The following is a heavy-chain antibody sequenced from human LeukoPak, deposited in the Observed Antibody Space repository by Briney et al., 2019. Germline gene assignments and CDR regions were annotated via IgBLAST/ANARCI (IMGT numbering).Heavy chain of an antibody. CDR1: GFTFSSYG. D-gene: IGHD3-22*01. J-gene: IGHJ4*02. V-gene: IGHV3-23*01. Sequence: RGSLRLSCAASGFTFSSYGMSWVRQAPGKGLEWVSAISGSGGSTYYADSVKGRFTISRDNSKNTLYLQMNSLRAEDTAVYYCADDYYDSSGYYYGAYWGQGTLVTVSS. CDR3: ADDYYDSSGYYYGAY. CDR2: ISGSGGST.